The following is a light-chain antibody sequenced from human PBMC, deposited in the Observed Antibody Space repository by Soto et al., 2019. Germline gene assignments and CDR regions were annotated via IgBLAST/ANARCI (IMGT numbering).Light chain of an antibody. Sequence: QSVLTQPASVSGSPGQSITISCTGTSSDVGDYNYVSWYQQHPGKAPKLMIYDVSNRPSGVSNRFSGSKSGNTASLTISGLQAEDEADYYCSSYTSRSTYVVFGGGTKLTVL. V-gene: IGLV2-14*01. CDR2: DVS. CDR3: SSYTSRSTYVV. CDR1: SSDVGDYNY. J-gene: IGLJ2*01.